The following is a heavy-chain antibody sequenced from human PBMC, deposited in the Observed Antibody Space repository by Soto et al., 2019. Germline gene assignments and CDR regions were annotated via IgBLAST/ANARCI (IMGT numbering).Heavy chain of an antibody. D-gene: IGHD3-9*01. CDR1: GFTFSSYA. J-gene: IGHJ4*02. CDR2: ISGSGGST. CDR3: ARETYYDILAGTRLLDY. V-gene: IGHV3-23*01. Sequence: GGSLRLSCAASGFTFSSYAMSWVRQAPGKGLEWVSAISGSGGSTYYADSVKGRFTISRDNSKNTLYLQMNSLRAEDTAVYYCARETYYDILAGTRLLDYWGQGTLVTSPQ.